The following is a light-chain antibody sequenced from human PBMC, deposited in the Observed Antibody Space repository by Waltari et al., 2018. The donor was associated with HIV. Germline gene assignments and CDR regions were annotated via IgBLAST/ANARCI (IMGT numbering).Light chain of an antibody. CDR1: DSNIGSNY. J-gene: IGLJ3*02. CDR3: ASWDDNLNSWV. Sequence: SVVTQPPSPSGIPGQRVIISCSGSDSNIGSNYVYWYQDLPGTAPNLLIYKNNQRSSGVPDRFSGSKSDTSASLAISGLRSEDGADYYCASWDDNLNSWVCGGGTKLTVL. V-gene: IGLV1-47*01. CDR2: KNN.